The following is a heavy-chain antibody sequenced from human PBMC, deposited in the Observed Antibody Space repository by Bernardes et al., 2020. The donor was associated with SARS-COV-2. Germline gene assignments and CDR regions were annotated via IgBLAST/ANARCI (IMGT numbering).Heavy chain of an antibody. CDR2: ISSSSSTI. Sequence: GGSLRLSCAASGFTFSSYSMNWVRQAPGKGLEWVSYISSSSSTIYYADSVKGRFTISRDNAKNSLYLQMNSLRDEDTAVYYCQTVAAIYYYYGMDVWGQGTTVTVSS. V-gene: IGHV3-48*02. CDR1: GFTFSSYS. J-gene: IGHJ6*02. CDR3: QTVAAIYYYYGMDV. D-gene: IGHD2-15*01.